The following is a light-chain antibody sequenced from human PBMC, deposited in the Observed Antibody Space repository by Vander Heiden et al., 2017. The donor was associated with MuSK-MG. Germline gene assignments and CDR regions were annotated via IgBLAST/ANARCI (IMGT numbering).Light chain of an antibody. V-gene: IGKV1-NL1*01. CDR1: QDISNS. CDR2: AAS. CDR3: QEYYSTPHT. Sequence: IQMTQSPSSLSAPVGDRVTITCRASQDISNSVAWYQQIPGKAPKLLLYAASRLESGVPSRFSGSGSGTHYTLTISILHPEDFATYYCQEYYSTPHTFGQGTKQEIK. J-gene: IGKJ2*01.